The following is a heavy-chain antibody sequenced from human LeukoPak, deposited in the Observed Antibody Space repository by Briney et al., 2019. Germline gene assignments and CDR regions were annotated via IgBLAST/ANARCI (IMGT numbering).Heavy chain of an antibody. CDR1: GGSISSYY. D-gene: IGHD6-13*01. CDR3: ARGPGYSSSWYSFEY. Sequence: PSETLSLTCTVSGGSISSYYWSWIRQAAGKGREWIGRIYSSGSINYNPSLKSRVTMSADTSKNQFSLKLSSVTAADTAVYYCARGPGYSSSWYSFEYWGQGTLVTVSS. CDR2: IYSSGSI. J-gene: IGHJ4*02. V-gene: IGHV4-4*07.